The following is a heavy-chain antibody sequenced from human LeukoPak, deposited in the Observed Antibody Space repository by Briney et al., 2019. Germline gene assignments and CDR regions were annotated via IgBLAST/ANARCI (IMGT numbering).Heavy chain of an antibody. CDR2: IYSGGST. CDR1: GFTLSSNY. Sequence: GGSLRLSCAASGFTLSSNYMSWVRQAPGKGLEWVSVIYSGGSTYYADSVKGRFTISRDNSKNTLYLQMNSLRAEDTAVYYCAATVTTEAFDIWGQGTMVTVSS. J-gene: IGHJ3*02. V-gene: IGHV3-53*01. CDR3: AATVTTEAFDI. D-gene: IGHD4-17*01.